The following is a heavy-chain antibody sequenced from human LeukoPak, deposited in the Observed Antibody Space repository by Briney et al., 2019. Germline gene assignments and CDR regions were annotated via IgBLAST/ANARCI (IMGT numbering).Heavy chain of an antibody. J-gene: IGHJ5*02. CDR2: IYYSGST. CDR1: GGSISSYY. D-gene: IGHD3-22*01. V-gene: IGHV4-39*01. CDR3: ARRSLLRNNWFDP. Sequence: SETLSLTCTVSGGSISSYYWSWIRQPPGKGLEWIGSIYYSGSTYYNPSLKSRVTISVDTSKNQFSLKLSSVTAADTAVYYCARRSLLRNNWFDPWGQGTLVTVSS.